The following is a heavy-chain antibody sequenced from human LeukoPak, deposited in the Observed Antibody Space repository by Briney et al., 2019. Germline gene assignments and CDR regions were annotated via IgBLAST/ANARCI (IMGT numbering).Heavy chain of an antibody. Sequence: SQTLSLTCAVSGSSISSGGYSWSWIRQPPGKGLGWIGYIYHSGSTYYNPSLKSRVTISVDRSKNQFSLKLSSVTAADTAVYYCARGYCSGGSCYSVDYFDYWGQGTLVTVSS. CDR1: GSSISSGGYS. J-gene: IGHJ4*02. D-gene: IGHD2-15*01. CDR3: ARGYCSGGSCYSVDYFDY. CDR2: IYHSGST. V-gene: IGHV4-30-2*01.